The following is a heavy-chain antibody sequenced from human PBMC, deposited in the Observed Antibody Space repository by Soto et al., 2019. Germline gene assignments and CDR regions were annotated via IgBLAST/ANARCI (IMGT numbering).Heavy chain of an antibody. D-gene: IGHD3-22*01. CDR2: ISGSGGST. CDR1: GFTFINYA. J-gene: IGHJ3*02. V-gene: IGHV3-23*01. Sequence: LRLSCAASGFTFINYAMTRVRQAPGKGLEWVSAISGSGGSTYYADSVKGRFTISRDNSKKTLYLQMNSLRAEDTAVYYCAKDSMIVVVRPLDIWGQGTMVTVSS. CDR3: AKDSMIVVVRPLDI.